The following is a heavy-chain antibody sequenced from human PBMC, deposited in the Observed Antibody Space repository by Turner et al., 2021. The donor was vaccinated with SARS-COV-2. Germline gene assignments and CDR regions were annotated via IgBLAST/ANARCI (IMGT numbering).Heavy chain of an antibody. J-gene: IGHJ5*02. Sequence: EVQLVESGGGLVQPGGSLRLSCAASGLTFSRYWMSWVRQAPGKGLEWVANINQDGSEKYYVDSVKCRFTISRDNAKNSLYLQMNSLRAEDTAVYYCARDRPQYYDFWSGYWWFDPWGQGTLVTVSS. V-gene: IGHV3-7*03. CDR3: ARDRPQYYDFWSGYWWFDP. CDR2: INQDGSEK. D-gene: IGHD3-3*01. CDR1: GLTFSRYW.